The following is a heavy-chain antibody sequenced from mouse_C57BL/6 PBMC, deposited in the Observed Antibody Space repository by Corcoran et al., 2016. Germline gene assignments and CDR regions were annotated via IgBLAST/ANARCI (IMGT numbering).Heavy chain of an antibody. CDR3: ARGANLPFAY. CDR1: GYTFTDYD. D-gene: IGHD6-1*01. J-gene: IGHJ3*01. V-gene: IGHV1-26*01. CDR2: INPNNGGT. Sequence: EVQLQQSGPELVKPGASVKISCKASGYTFTDYDMNWVKQSHGKSLEWIGDINPNNGGTSYNQKFKGKATLTVDKSSSTAYMELRSLTSEDSAVYYCARGANLPFAYWGQGTLVTVSA.